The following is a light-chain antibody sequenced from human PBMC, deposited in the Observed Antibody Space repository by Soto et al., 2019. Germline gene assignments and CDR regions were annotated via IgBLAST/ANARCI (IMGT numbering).Light chain of an antibody. CDR1: SSDVGGYNY. V-gene: IGLV2-14*01. J-gene: IGLJ1*01. CDR3: SSYTSSSTHNYV. Sequence: QYALTQPASVSGSPGQSITISCTGTSSDVGGYNYVSWYQQHPGKAPKLMSYDVSNRPSGVSNRFSGSKSGNTASLTISGLQAEDEADYYCSSYTSSSTHNYVFGTGTKVTV. CDR2: DVS.